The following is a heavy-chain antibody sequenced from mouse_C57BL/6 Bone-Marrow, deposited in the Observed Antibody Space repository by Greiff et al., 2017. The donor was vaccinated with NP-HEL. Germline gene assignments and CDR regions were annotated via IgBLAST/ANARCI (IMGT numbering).Heavy chain of an antibody. J-gene: IGHJ3*01. CDR3: ARDGGYPFAY. Sequence: EVHLVESGGGLVQSGRSLRLSCATSGFTFSDFYMEWVRQAPGKGLEWIAASRNKANDYTTEYSASVKGRFIVSRDTSQSILYLQMNALRAEDTAIYYCARDGGYPFAYWGQGTLVTVSA. CDR1: GFTFSDFY. CDR2: SRNKANDYTT. D-gene: IGHD2-2*01. V-gene: IGHV7-1*01.